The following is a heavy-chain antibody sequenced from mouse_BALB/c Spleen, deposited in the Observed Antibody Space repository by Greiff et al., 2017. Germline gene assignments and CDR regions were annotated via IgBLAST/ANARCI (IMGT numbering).Heavy chain of an antibody. CDR1: GFTFSSYA. J-gene: IGHJ4*01. Sequence: EVQLQQSGGGLVKPGGSLKLSCAASGFTFSSYAMSWVRQTPEKRLEWVASISSGGSTYYPDSVKGRFTISRDNARNILYLQMSSLRSEDTAMYYCARRYFYAMDYWGQGTSVTVSS. CDR3: ARRYFYAMDY. CDR2: ISSGGST. D-gene: IGHD2-14*01. V-gene: IGHV5-6-5*01.